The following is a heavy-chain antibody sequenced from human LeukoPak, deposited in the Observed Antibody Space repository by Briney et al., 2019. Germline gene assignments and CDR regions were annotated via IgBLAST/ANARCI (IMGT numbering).Heavy chain of an antibody. CDR2: INHSGST. Sequence: SETLSLTCAVYGGSFSGYYWSWIRQPPGKGLEWIGEINHSGSTNYNPSLKSRVTISVDTSKNQFSLKLSSVTAADTAVYYCARDRGSGWSAYFDYWGQGTLVTVSS. D-gene: IGHD6-19*01. V-gene: IGHV4-34*01. J-gene: IGHJ4*02. CDR1: GGSFSGYY. CDR3: ARDRGSGWSAYFDY.